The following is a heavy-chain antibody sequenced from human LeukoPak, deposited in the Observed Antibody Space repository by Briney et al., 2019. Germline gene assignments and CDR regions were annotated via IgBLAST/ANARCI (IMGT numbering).Heavy chain of an antibody. CDR1: GFTFSSYS. CDR2: ISSSSSNI. V-gene: IGHV3-21*01. CDR3: ATVATIWYGVYYYYYMDV. J-gene: IGHJ6*03. D-gene: IGHD5-12*01. Sequence: GGSLRLSCAASGFTFSSYSRNWVRQAPGKGREWVSSISSSSSNIYYADSEKGRFTISRANAKNSLYLQMNSLRAEDTAVYSCATVATIWYGVYYYYYMDVWGKGTTVTVSS.